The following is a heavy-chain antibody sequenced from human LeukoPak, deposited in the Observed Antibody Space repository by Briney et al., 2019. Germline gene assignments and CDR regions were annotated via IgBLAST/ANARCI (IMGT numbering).Heavy chain of an antibody. CDR1: GYTFTSYG. Sequence: GASVKVSCKASGYTFTSYGISWVRQAPGQGLEWMGWISAYNGNTNYAQKLQGRVTMTTDTSTSTAYMELGSLRSDDTAVYYCARGGPYYYGSGSPDYYYHYMDVWGKGTTVTVSS. CDR3: ARGGPYYYGSGSPDYYYHYMDV. CDR2: ISAYNGNT. V-gene: IGHV1-18*01. J-gene: IGHJ6*03. D-gene: IGHD3-10*01.